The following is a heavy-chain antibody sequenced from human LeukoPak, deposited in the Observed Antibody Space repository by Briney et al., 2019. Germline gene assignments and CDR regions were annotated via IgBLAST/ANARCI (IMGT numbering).Heavy chain of an antibody. D-gene: IGHD4-17*01. CDR2: INHSGST. V-gene: IGHV4-34*01. CDR1: GGSFSGYY. Sequence: SETLSLTCAVYGGSFSGYYWSWIRQPPGKGLEWIGEINHSGSTNCNPSLKSRVTISVDTSKNQFSLKLSSVTAADTAVYYCARGETTVTLYYWGQGTLVTVSS. J-gene: IGHJ4*02. CDR3: ARGETTVTLYY.